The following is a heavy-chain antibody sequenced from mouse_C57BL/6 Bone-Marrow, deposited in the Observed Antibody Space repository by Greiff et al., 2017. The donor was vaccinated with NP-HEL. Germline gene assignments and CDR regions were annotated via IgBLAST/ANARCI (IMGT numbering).Heavy chain of an antibody. CDR2: IRNKANNHAT. D-gene: IGHD1-1*01. J-gene: IGHJ4*01. CDR1: GFTFSDAW. Sequence: EVHLVESGGGLVQPGGSMKLSCAASGFTFSDAWMDWVRQSPEKGLEWVAEIRNKANNHATYYAESVKGRFTISRDDSKSSVYLQMNSLRAEDTGIYYCTRGDYGSSDYAMDYWGQGTSVTVSS. V-gene: IGHV6-6*01. CDR3: TRGDYGSSDYAMDY.